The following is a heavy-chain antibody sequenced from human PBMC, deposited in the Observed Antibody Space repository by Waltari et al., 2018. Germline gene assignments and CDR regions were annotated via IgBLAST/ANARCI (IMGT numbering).Heavy chain of an antibody. CDR1: GGSFSSYW. V-gene: IGHV4-59*12. CDR3: ARDYSGSYPFDY. CDR2: INGNSGST. Sequence: QVQLQESGPGLVKPSETLSLTCAVSGGSFSSYWWSWIRQPPGKGLEWIGEINGNSGSTNYNPSLKSRVTISKDASKNQFSRKLSSVTAADTAVYYCARDYSGSYPFDYWGQGVLVTVSS. D-gene: IGHD3-22*01. J-gene: IGHJ4*02.